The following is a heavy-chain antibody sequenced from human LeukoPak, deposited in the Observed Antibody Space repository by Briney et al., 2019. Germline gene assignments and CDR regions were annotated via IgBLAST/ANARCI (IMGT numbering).Heavy chain of an antibody. CDR3: ARSPSIVGAAVLYFDY. D-gene: IGHD1-26*01. Sequence: SETLSLTCTVSGGSISSSSYYWGWIRQPPGKGLEWIGSIYYSGSTYYNPSLKSRVTISVDTSKNQFSLKLSSVTAADTAVYYCARSPSIVGAAVLYFDYWGQGTLVTVSS. J-gene: IGHJ4*02. CDR1: GGSISSSSYY. CDR2: IYYSGST. V-gene: IGHV4-39*07.